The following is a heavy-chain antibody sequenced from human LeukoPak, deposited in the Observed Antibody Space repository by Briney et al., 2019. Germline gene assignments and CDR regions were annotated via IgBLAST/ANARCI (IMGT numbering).Heavy chain of an antibody. Sequence: GGSLRLSCAVSGFTFRNYGMSWVRQAPGKGLEWVSAISGSGDSTYYTDSVKGRFTISRDNDKNTLYLQMSSLRDEETAIYYCAKGHGDWYFYYFGYWAREPWSPSPQ. CDR1: GFTFRNYG. V-gene: IGHV3-23*01. CDR3: AKGHGDWYFYYFGY. J-gene: IGHJ4*02. D-gene: IGHD2-21*02. CDR2: ISGSGDST.